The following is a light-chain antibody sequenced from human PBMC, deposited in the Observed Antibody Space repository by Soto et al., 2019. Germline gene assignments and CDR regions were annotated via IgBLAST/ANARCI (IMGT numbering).Light chain of an antibody. CDR1: QDIDNF. V-gene: IGKV1-33*01. Sequence: DIQLTQSPSSQSASLGARVTITCQASQDIDNFLNWYQHKPGAAPKLLIYDASTLAPGVPSRFSGTESGADFTFTISSLQPEDIATYYCQQRSSAITFGQGIRLEIK. CDR3: QQRSSAIT. CDR2: DAS. J-gene: IGKJ5*01.